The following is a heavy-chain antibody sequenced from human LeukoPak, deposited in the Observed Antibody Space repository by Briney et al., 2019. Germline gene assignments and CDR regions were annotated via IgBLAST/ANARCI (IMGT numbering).Heavy chain of an antibody. V-gene: IGHV1-69*04. CDR1: GGTFSSYA. D-gene: IGHD6-19*01. J-gene: IGHJ4*02. CDR2: IIPILGIA. Sequence: ASVKVSCKASGGTFSSYAISWVRQAPGQGLEWMGRIIPILGIANYAQKFQGRVTVTADKSTSTAYMELSSLRSDDTAVYYCARDSPLIAVAGTSDYWGQGTLVTVSS. CDR3: ARDSPLIAVAGTSDY.